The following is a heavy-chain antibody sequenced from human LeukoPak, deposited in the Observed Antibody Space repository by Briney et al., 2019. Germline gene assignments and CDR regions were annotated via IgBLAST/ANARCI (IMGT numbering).Heavy chain of an antibody. V-gene: IGHV3-48*01. Sequence: GGSLRLSCTASGFSFSRYDMNWVRQAPGKGLEWLSYINNNNSTRYHADSLRGRFTLSTDKAKNSLYMQINSPRAEATPVYYCARDGDADAEGGFDSWGQGTLVTVSS. CDR3: ARDGDADAEGGFDS. D-gene: IGHD5-24*01. CDR2: INNNNSTR. CDR1: GFSFSRYD. J-gene: IGHJ4*02.